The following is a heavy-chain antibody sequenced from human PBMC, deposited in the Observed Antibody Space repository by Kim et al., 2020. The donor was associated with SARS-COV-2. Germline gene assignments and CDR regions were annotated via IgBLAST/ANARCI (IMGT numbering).Heavy chain of an antibody. CDR3: ARLRTMIVVALGAVDI. CDR2: ISAHNGNT. J-gene: IGHJ3*02. Sequence: ASVKVSCKASGYTFTSYGISWVRQAPGQGLEWMGWISAHNGNTNYAQKLQGRVTMTTDTSTSTAYMELRSLRSADTAVYYCARLRTMIVVALGAVDIWGQRTMVTVAS. CDR1: GYTFTSYG. V-gene: IGHV1-18*01. D-gene: IGHD3-22*01.